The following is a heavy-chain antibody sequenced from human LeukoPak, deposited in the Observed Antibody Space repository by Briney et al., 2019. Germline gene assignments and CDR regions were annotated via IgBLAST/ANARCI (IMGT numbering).Heavy chain of an antibody. V-gene: IGHV1-2*02. CDR1: GYTFTGYY. Sequence: GASVKVSCKASGYTFTGYYMHWVRQAPGQGLEWMGWINPNSGGTNYAQKFQGRVTMTRDTSISTAYMELSRLRSDDTAVYYCARGPGYSYGRPFDYWGQGTLVTVSS. CDR2: INPNSGGT. CDR3: ARGPGYSYGRPFDY. D-gene: IGHD5-18*01. J-gene: IGHJ4*02.